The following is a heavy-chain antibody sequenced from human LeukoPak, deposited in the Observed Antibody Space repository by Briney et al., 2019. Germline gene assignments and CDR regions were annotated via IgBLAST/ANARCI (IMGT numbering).Heavy chain of an antibody. CDR1: GYTFTYYD. J-gene: IGHJ4*02. CDR3: ARTFRRSASGSYRVFDY. D-gene: IGHD3-10*01. V-gene: IGHV1-8*01. Sequence: ASVKVSCKASGYTFTYYDFNWVRQATGQGLERMGWIDPNSGNTGFAQKFQGRVAMTRNTSINTAYMELNRLTSEDTAVYYCARTFRRSASGSYRVFDYWGQGSLVTVSS. CDR2: IDPNSGNT.